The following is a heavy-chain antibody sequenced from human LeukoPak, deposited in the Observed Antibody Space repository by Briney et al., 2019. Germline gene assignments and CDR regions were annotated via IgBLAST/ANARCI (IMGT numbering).Heavy chain of an antibody. CDR3: ARDRAPGLDY. CDR1: GGSISVGAYY. J-gene: IGHJ4*02. Sequence: SQTLSLTCTVAGGSISVGAYYWSWIRQHPGKGLEWIGYIHYSGSTYYNPSLKSRVTISVDRSKNQFSLKLSSVTAADTAVYYCARDRAPGLDYWGQGTLVTVSS. V-gene: IGHV4-31*03. CDR2: IHYSGST. D-gene: IGHD3-10*01.